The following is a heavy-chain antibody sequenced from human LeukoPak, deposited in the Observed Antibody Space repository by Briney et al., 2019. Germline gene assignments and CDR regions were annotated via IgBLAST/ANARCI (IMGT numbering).Heavy chain of an antibody. V-gene: IGHV4-34*01. J-gene: IGHJ4*02. CDR3: ARGLGYSSGWYRGYFDY. CDR1: GGSFSGYY. CDR2: INHSGST. D-gene: IGHD6-19*01. Sequence: PSETLSLTCAVYGGSFSGYYWSWIRQPPGKGLEWLGEINHSGSTNYNPSLKSRVTISVDTSKNQFSLKLSSVTAADTAVYYCARGLGYSSGWYRGYFDYWGQGTLVTVSS.